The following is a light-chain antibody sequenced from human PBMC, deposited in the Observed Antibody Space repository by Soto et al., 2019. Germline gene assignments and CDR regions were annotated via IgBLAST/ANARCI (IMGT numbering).Light chain of an antibody. CDR3: QQYGRSLT. J-gene: IGKJ3*01. V-gene: IGKV3-20*01. Sequence: EIVMTQSPATLSLSPGERATLSCRASQSASSTLAWYQQKPGQAPRLLIYGTSSRAAGIPDRFSGSGSGTDFTLTIRGLEPEDFAVYYCQQYGRSLTFGPGTKVDIK. CDR1: QSASST. CDR2: GTS.